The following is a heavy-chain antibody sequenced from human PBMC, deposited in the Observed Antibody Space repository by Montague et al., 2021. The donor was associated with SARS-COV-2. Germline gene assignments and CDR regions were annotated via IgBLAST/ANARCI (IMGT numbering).Heavy chain of an antibody. J-gene: IGHJ4*02. CDR2: IYRSGST. Sequence: SETLSLTCTVAGYSISSGYYWGWIRQPPGKGLEWIGSIYRSGSTXXNPSLKSRVTISVDTSKNQFSLKLSSVTAADTAVYYCARSQDCSTTSCHFDYWGQGTLVTVSS. V-gene: IGHV4-38-2*02. D-gene: IGHD2-2*01. CDR1: GYSISSGYY. CDR3: ARSQDCSTTSCHFDY.